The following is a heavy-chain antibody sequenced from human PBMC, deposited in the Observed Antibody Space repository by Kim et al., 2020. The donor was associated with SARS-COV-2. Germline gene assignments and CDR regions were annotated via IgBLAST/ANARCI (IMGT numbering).Heavy chain of an antibody. Sequence: GGSLRLSCAASGFTFSSYAMSWVRQAPGKGLEWVSAISGSGGSTYYADSVKGRFTISRDNSKNTLYLQMNSLRAEDTAVYYCAKALGRQQLVLDYYYGMDVWGQGTTVTVSS. CDR2: ISGSGGST. V-gene: IGHV3-23*01. D-gene: IGHD6-13*01. CDR3: AKALGRQQLVLDYYYGMDV. CDR1: GFTFSSYA. J-gene: IGHJ6*02.